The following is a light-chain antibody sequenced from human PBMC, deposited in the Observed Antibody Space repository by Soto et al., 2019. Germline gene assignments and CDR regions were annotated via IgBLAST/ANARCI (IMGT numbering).Light chain of an antibody. J-gene: IGKJ1*01. CDR2: DTS. CDR1: HSVSSSY. CDR3: QQYGSSPWT. Sequence: IVLTHSPGTLSFSPGEIATLSFRAIHSVSSSYLAWYQQTPGQAPRLLIYDTSYRATGIPDRFSGSGFGTDFTLTISRLEPEDFAVYYCQQYGSSPWTFGQGTKVDIK. V-gene: IGKV3-20*01.